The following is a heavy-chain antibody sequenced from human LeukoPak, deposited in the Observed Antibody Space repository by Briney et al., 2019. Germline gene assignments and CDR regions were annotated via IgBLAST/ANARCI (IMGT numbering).Heavy chain of an antibody. CDR3: VEYGSVIFASHM. CDR1: GFTFNIYA. J-gene: IGHJ3*02. Sequence: PGGSLRLSCAASGFTFNIYAMIWVRQAPGKGLEWVSGITYNGDATSYADSVKGRFTISRDNSKNTLFLQMNSLRVEDTAIYYCVEYGSVIFASHMWGQRTMVTVSS. D-gene: IGHD3-10*01. V-gene: IGHV3-23*01. CDR2: ITYNGDAT.